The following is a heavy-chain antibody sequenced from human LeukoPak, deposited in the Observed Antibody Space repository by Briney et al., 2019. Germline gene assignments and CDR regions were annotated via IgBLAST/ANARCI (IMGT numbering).Heavy chain of an antibody. CDR1: GYSISSGYY. CDR2: IYHSGST. J-gene: IGHJ3*02. CDR3: AREKAITMIVVARRSAFDI. Sequence: PSETLSLTCAVSGYSISSGYYWGWIRQPPGKGLEWIGSIYHSGSTYYNPPLKSRVTISVDTSKNQFSLKLSSVTAADTAVYYCAREKAITMIVVARRSAFDIWGQGTMVTVSS. D-gene: IGHD3-22*01. V-gene: IGHV4-38-2*02.